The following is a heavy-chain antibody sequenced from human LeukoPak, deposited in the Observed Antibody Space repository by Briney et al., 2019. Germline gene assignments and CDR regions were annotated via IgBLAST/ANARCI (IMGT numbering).Heavy chain of an antibody. J-gene: IGHJ4*02. CDR1: GYSSTSYW. D-gene: IGHD3-22*01. V-gene: IGHV5-51*01. CDR3: ARFGDSSGYSFDY. Sequence: GESLKISCKGSGYSSTSYWIGWVRQMPGKGLEWMGIIYPGDSDTRYSPSFQGQVTISADKSISTAYLQWSSLKASDTAMYYCARFGDSSGYSFDYWGQGTLVTVSS. CDR2: IYPGDSDT.